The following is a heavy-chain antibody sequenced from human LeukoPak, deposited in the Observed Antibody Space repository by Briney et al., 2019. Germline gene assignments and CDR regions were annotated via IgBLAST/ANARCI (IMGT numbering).Heavy chain of an antibody. CDR3: ATQGGNFDY. CDR1: GFTFNSYA. V-gene: IGHV3-23*01. CDR2: VSASGGST. J-gene: IGHJ4*02. D-gene: IGHD3-16*01. Sequence: GGSLRLSCAASGFTFNSYAMSWVRQAPGKGLEWVSIVSASGGSTYYADSVKGRFTISRDNSKNTLYLQMNSLRAEDTAVYYCATQGGNFDYWGQGTLVTVSS.